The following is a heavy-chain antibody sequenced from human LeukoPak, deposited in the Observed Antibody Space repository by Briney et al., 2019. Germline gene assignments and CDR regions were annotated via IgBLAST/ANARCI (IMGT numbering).Heavy chain of an antibody. CDR2: MNPNSGNT. D-gene: IGHD3-3*02. CDR3: AKDIREWDHGAFDI. J-gene: IGHJ3*02. Sequence: ASVKVSCKASGYTFTSYDINWVRQATGQGLEWMGWMNPNSGNTGYAQKFQGRVTMTRNTSISTAYMELSSLRSEDTAVYYCAKDIREWDHGAFDIWGQGTMVTVSS. CDR1: GYTFTSYD. V-gene: IGHV1-8*01.